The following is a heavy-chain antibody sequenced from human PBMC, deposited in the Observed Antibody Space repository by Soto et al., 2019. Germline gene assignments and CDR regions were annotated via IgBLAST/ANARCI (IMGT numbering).Heavy chain of an antibody. CDR3: ARMASFGSLNWFDP. Sequence: SETLSLTCAVYGGSFSGYYWSWIRRPPGKGLEWIGEINHSGSTNYNPSLKSRVTISVDTSKNQFSLRSEDTAIYYCARMASFGSLNWFDPWGQGTLVTVSS. V-gene: IGHV4-34*01. D-gene: IGHD5-18*01. J-gene: IGHJ5*02. CDR2: INHSGST. CDR1: GGSFSGYY.